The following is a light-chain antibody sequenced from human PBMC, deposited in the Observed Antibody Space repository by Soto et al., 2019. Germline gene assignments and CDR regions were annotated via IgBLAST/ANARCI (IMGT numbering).Light chain of an antibody. Sequence: DIQMTQSPSALSASVGDTVTITCRASQSVSGWLAWYQQKPGKAPKSLIYAASTLQSGVPSRFSGSGSGTEFTLTINTLQPEDFATYYCQQTNRYPITVGQGTRREIK. CDR2: AAS. CDR1: QSVSGW. CDR3: QQTNRYPIT. V-gene: IGKV1-5*01. J-gene: IGKJ5*01.